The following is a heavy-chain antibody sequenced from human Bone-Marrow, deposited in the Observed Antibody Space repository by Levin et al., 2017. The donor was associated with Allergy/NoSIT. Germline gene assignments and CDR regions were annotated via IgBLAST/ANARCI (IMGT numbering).Heavy chain of an antibody. V-gene: IGHV3-30*18. CDR2: ISYDGSND. D-gene: IGHD1-26*01. J-gene: IGHJ4*02. CDR3: AKDRRAYSGSPDY. Sequence: GGSLRLSCAVSGFTFSSHGMHWVRQAPGKGLEWVAVISYDGSNDYYADSAKGRFTISRDNSKNTVYLQMNSLRAEDTALYYCAKDRRAYSGSPDYWGQGTLVTVSS. CDR1: GFTFSSHG.